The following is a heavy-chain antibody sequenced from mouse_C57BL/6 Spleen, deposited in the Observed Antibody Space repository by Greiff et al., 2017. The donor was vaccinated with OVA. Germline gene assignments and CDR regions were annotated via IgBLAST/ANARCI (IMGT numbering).Heavy chain of an antibody. V-gene: IGHV1-66*01. CDR2: IYPGSGNT. D-gene: IGHD1-1*01. CDR3: ARLDYGSSSWFAY. Sequence: QVQLQQSGPELVKPGASVKISCKASGYSFTSYYIHWVKQRPGQGLEWIGWIYPGSGNTKYNEKFRGKATLTADTSSSTAYMQLSSLTSEDSAVYYCARLDYGSSSWFAYWGQGTLVTVSA. CDR1: GYSFTSYY. J-gene: IGHJ3*01.